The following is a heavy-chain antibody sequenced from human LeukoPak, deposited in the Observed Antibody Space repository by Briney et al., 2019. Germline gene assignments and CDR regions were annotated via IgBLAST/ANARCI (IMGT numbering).Heavy chain of an antibody. Sequence: GRSLRLSCAASGFTFSSYGMHWVRQAPGKGLEWVAVISYDGSNKYYADSVKGRFTISRDNSKNTLYLQMNSLRAEDTAVYYCAKDPKGYYYGMDVWGQGTTVTVSS. CDR2: ISYDGSNK. CDR1: GFTFSSYG. CDR3: AKDPKGYYYGMDV. J-gene: IGHJ6*02. V-gene: IGHV3-30*18.